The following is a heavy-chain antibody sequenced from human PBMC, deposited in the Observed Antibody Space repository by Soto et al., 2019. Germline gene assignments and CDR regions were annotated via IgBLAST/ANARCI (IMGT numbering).Heavy chain of an antibody. CDR3: ARDWSKFSYNYPYYYAMDA. J-gene: IGHJ6*02. Sequence: GWSLRLSCAASGFTFSSYAMSWVHQAPGKGLEWVSILYSSGTTYYADSVRGRFTVSRDDSKNTLFLHMNSLRADDTAVYYCARDWSKFSYNYPYYYAMDAWGQGTTVTVSS. D-gene: IGHD3-9*01. CDR2: LYSSGTT. CDR1: GFTFSSYA. V-gene: IGHV3-23*05.